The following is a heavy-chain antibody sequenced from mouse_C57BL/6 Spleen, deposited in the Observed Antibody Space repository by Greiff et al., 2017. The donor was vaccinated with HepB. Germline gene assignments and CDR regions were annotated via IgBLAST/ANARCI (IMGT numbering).Heavy chain of an antibody. V-gene: IGHV1-4*01. D-gene: IGHD1-1*01. CDR1: GYTFTSYT. CDR2: INPSSGYT. J-gene: IGHJ2*01. CDR3: VVVACFDY. Sequence: VQLQQSGAELARPGASVKMSCKASGYTFTSYTMHWVKQRPGQGLEWIGYINPSSGYTKYNQKFKDKATLTADKSSSKAYMQLSSLASEDSAVYCCVVVACFDYWGQGTTLTVSS.